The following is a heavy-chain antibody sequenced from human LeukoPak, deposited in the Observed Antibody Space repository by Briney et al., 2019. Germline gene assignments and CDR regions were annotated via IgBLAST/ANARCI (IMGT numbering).Heavy chain of an antibody. J-gene: IGHJ5*02. CDR1: GFTFSDSG. CDR3: AKDKASSWFDP. D-gene: IGHD6-19*01. V-gene: IGHV3-30*18. CDR2: ISHDGSGK. Sequence: PGSSLRLSCAASGFTFSDSGMHWVRQPPGRGLEWVAVISHDGSGKHSIDSVRGRFTISRDNSKSTLYLQMSSLRSEDTAVYYCAKDKASSWFDPWGQGTLVIVPS.